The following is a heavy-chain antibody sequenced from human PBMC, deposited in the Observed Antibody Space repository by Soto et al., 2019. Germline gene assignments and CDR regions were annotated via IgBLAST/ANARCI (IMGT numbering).Heavy chain of an antibody. J-gene: IGHJ6*02. CDR1: GFLLSDAH. CDR3: ATTSSTTVRGASGCAYGMDV. D-gene: IGHD3-10*01. V-gene: IGHV3-11*05. Sequence: QVQVVESGGVLVQPGGSLRLSCAASGFLLSDAHMSWIRQAPGKGLQWLSTSRGSGSSTEYADSVKGRFTTSRDNAKNSLYLKMNTLIAEDTAVYYCATTSSTTVRGASGCAYGMDVWGQGTTVTVSS. CDR2: SRGSGSST.